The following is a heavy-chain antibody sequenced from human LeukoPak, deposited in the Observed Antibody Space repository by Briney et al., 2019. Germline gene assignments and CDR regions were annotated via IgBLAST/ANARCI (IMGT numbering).Heavy chain of an antibody. Sequence: SETLSLTCTVSGGSISSYYWSWIWQPPGKGLEWIGYIYYSGSTNYNPSLKSRVTISVDTSKNQFSLKLSSVTAADTAVYYCARDVLLWFGDDYYYYYGMDVWGQGTTVTVSS. J-gene: IGHJ6*02. CDR2: IYYSGST. D-gene: IGHD3-10*01. V-gene: IGHV4-59*01. CDR3: ARDVLLWFGDDYYYYYGMDV. CDR1: GGSISSYY.